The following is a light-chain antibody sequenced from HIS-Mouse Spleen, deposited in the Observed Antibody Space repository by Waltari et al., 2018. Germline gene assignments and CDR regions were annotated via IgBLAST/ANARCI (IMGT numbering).Light chain of an antibody. CDR2: DDS. J-gene: IGLJ2*01. V-gene: IGLV3-21*03. CDR1: NIGSKR. CDR3: QVWDSSSDHVV. Sequence: YVLTQPPSVSVAPGKTARITWGGNNIGSKRVHWYQQKPGQAPVLVVYDDSDRPSGIPERFSGSNSGNTATLTISRVEAGDEADYYCQVWDSSSDHVVFGGGTKLTVL.